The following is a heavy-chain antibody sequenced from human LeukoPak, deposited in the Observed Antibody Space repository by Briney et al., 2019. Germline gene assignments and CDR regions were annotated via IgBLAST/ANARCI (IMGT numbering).Heavy chain of an antibody. CDR1: GFTFDDYA. Sequence: GGSLRLSCAASGFTFDDYAMHWVRQAPGKGLEWVSGISWNSGSIGYADSVKGRFTISRVNAKNSLYLQMNSLRAEDTALYYCAKSPGITIRSAPFDYWGQGTLVTVSS. D-gene: IGHD3-3*01. CDR3: AKSPGITIRSAPFDY. V-gene: IGHV3-9*01. J-gene: IGHJ4*02. CDR2: ISWNSGSI.